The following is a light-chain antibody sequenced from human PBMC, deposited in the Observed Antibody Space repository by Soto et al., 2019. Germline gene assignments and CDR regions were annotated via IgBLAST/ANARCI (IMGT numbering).Light chain of an antibody. Sequence: DIQMTQSPATLSASIGDRVTITCRASQSISTWSAWYQQKPGKAPKLLIYKASTLESRVPSRFTGSGSGKEFTLTISSLQPDGFATYYCQQYNNYLYTFGQGTKLEIK. V-gene: IGKV1-5*03. CDR2: KAS. J-gene: IGKJ2*01. CDR3: QQYNNYLYT. CDR1: QSISTW.